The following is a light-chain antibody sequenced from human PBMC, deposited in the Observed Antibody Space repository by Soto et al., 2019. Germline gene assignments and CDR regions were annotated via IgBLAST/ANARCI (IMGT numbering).Light chain of an antibody. CDR1: QGISSY. Sequence: AIRMTQSPSSFSASTGDRVTITCRASQGISSYLAWYQQKPGKAPKLLIYAASTLQSGVPSRFSGSGSGTDFTLTISCLQSEDFATYYCQQYYSYPPWTFGQGTKVKSN. V-gene: IGKV1-8*01. CDR2: AAS. CDR3: QQYYSYPPWT. J-gene: IGKJ1*01.